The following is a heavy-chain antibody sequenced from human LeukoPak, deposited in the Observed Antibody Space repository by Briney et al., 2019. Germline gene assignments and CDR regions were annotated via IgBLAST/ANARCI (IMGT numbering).Heavy chain of an antibody. V-gene: IGHV4-39*07. Sequence: SETLSLTCTVSGGSISSSSYYWGWIRQPPGKGLEWIGSIYYSGSTYYNPSLKSRVTISVDTSKNQFSLKLSSVTAADTAVYYCARARRGPQFDYWGQGTPVTVSS. CDR2: IYYSGST. J-gene: IGHJ4*02. CDR1: GGSISSSSYY. CDR3: ARARRGPQFDY. D-gene: IGHD3-10*01.